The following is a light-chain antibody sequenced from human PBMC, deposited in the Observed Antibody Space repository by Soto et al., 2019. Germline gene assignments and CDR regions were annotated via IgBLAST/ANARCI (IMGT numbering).Light chain of an antibody. CDR3: QQYGSSPWT. J-gene: IGKJ1*01. CDR2: AAS. Sequence: IAFGQVPGTPSLSPGERATVSCRSSQSVSRNYLAWYQQKPGQAPRLLIYAASSRPTGIPVRFSGSGSGTDFTLTISRLEPEDFAVYYCQQYGSSPWTFGLGTKVDIK. V-gene: IGKV3-20*01. CDR1: QSVSRNY.